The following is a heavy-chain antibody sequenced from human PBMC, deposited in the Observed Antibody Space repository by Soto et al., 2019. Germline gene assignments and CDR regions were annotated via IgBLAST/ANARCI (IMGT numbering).Heavy chain of an antibody. J-gene: IGHJ5*02. CDR3: ARHQSHSSSYVDP. V-gene: IGHV4-39*01. Sequence: QLQLQESGPGLVKPSETLSLTCTVSGGSISSSSYYWGWIRQPPGKGLEWIGSIYYSGSTYYNPPLKRRVTTPVDTSKNQCSLRLRSVTAADTAVYYCARHQSHSSSYVDPWGQGTLVTVSS. CDR1: GGSISSSSYY. D-gene: IGHD6-13*01. CDR2: IYYSGST.